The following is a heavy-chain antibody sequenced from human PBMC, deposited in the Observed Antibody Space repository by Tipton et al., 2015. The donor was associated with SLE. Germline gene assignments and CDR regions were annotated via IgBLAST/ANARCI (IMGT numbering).Heavy chain of an antibody. Sequence: SLRLSCAASGFTFSSYEMNWVRQAPGKGLEWVSYISSSGSTIYYADSVKGRFTISRDNAKNSLYLQMNSLRAEDTALYYCARDYDSSYWYFDLWGRGTLVTVSS. CDR2: ISSSGSTI. CDR3: ARDYDSSYWYFDL. CDR1: GFTFSSYE. J-gene: IGHJ2*01. D-gene: IGHD3-3*01. V-gene: IGHV3-48*03.